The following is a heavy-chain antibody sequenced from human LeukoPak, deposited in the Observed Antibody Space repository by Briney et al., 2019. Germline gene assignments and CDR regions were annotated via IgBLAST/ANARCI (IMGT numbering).Heavy chain of an antibody. CDR2: IRSKANSYAT. D-gene: IGHD5-24*01. CDR1: GFTFSGSA. Sequence: GGSLRLSFAASGFTFSGSAMHWVRQASGKGLEWVGRIRSKANSYATAYAASVKGRFTISRDNSKNTAYLQMNSLKTEDTAVYYCTRADGYNSRYFDYWGQGTLVTVSS. CDR3: TRADGYNSRYFDY. V-gene: IGHV3-73*01. J-gene: IGHJ4*02.